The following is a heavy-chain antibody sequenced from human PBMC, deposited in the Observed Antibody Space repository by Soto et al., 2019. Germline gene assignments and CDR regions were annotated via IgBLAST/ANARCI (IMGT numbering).Heavy chain of an antibody. Sequence: SETLSLTCTVSGGSISSYYWSWIRQPPGKGLEWIGYIYYSGSTNYNPSLKSRVTISVDTSKNQFSLKLSSVTAADTAVYYCARCYYDSSGYYYYDYWGQGTLVTV. CDR2: IYYSGST. J-gene: IGHJ4*02. V-gene: IGHV4-59*01. D-gene: IGHD3-22*01. CDR1: GGSISSYY. CDR3: ARCYYDSSGYYYYDY.